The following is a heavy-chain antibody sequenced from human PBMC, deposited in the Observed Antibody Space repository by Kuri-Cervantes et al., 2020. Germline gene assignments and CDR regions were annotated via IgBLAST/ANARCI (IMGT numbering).Heavy chain of an antibody. CDR2: INAGNGNT. D-gene: IGHD3-16*01. CDR1: GYTFTSYA. V-gene: IGHV1-3*01. Sequence: ASVKVSCKASGYTFTSYAMHWVRQAPGQRLEWMGWINAGNGNTKYSQKFQGRVTMTRDTSTGTVYMELSSLRSEDTAVYYCARERGQTSYFDYWGQGTLVTVSS. J-gene: IGHJ4*02. CDR3: ARERGQTSYFDY.